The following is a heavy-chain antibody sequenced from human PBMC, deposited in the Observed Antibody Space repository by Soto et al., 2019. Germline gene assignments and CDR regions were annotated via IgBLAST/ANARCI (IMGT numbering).Heavy chain of an antibody. CDR3: AREGGESSDGLYYFDP. V-gene: IGHV4-30-4*01. Sequence: PSETLSLTCTVTGGSTSSDNYWSWIRKPPGKGLEWNGHIYYSGNTDYNPSLKSRLAISIDTSKNQFSLKLSSVTAADTAVYFCAREGGESSDGLYYFDPWGQGSLVTVS. D-gene: IGHD3-16*01. CDR2: IYYSGNT. J-gene: IGHJ4*02. CDR1: GGSTSSDNY.